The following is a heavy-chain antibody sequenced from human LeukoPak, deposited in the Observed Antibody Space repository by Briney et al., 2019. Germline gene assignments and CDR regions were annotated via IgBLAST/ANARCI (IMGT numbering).Heavy chain of an antibody. V-gene: IGHV4-39*01. J-gene: IGHJ5*02. CDR1: GVSISSSSYY. CDR2: IYYSGST. Sequence: SETLSLTCTVSGVSISSSSYYWGWIRQPPGKGLEWIGSIYYSGSTYYNPSLKSRVTISVDTSKNQYSLKLSSVTATDTAVYYCARITMADNWFDPWGQGTLVTVSS. D-gene: IGHD3-10*01. CDR3: ARITMADNWFDP.